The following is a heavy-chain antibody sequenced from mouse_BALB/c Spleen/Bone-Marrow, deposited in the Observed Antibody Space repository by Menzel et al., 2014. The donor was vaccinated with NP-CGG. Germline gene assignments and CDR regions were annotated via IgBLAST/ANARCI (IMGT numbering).Heavy chain of an antibody. V-gene: IGHV5-9-1*01. CDR2: ISIGGSYT. CDR3: ARRGRYDDGWFAY. D-gene: IGHD2-14*01. J-gene: IGHJ3*01. Sequence: EVKLVESGGGIVKPGGSLKLSCAASGFTFSSYALSWVRQTPAPRLEWVATISIGGSYTYYPDSVKGRFTISRDNAKNTLYLQMSSLRSEDTAMYYCARRGRYDDGWFAYWGQGTLVTVSA. CDR1: GFTFSSYA.